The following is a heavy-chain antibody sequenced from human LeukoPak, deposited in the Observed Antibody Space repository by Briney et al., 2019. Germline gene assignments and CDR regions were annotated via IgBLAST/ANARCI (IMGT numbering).Heavy chain of an antibody. D-gene: IGHD5-24*01. CDR3: AKEEMPHAFDL. J-gene: IGHJ3*01. CDR1: GFSFRRYA. CDR2: ISGPGPST. V-gene: IGHV3-23*01. Sequence: GGSLRLSCVASGFSFRRYAMNWVRQAPGRGLEWVAVISGPGPSTVYADSVKGRFTISRDNSKNTLFLQLDSLRVEDTAIYYCAKEEMPHAFDLWGQGTMVTVSS.